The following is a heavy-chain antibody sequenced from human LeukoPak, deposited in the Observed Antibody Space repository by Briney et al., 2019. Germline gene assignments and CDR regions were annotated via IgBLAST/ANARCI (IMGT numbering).Heavy chain of an antibody. CDR2: IWYDGSDK. CDR1: EFTFSSYA. V-gene: IGHV3-33*01. Sequence: GGPLRLSCAASEFTFSSYAMHWVRQAPGKGLEWVAVIWYDGSDKYYADSVKGRFTISRDNSRSTLHLQMNSLRAEDTAVYYCARDSAAGGQLWLTYWGQGTLVTVSS. CDR3: ARDSAAGGQLWLTY. D-gene: IGHD5-18*01. J-gene: IGHJ4*02.